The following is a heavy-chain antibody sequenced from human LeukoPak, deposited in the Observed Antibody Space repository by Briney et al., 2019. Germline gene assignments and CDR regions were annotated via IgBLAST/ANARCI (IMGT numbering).Heavy chain of an antibody. CDR3: ATSKPPFDY. V-gene: IGHV3-30-3*01. Sequence: GGSLRLSCAASGFTFSSYAMHWVRQAPGKGLEWVAVISYYGSNKYYADSVKGRFTISRDNSKNTLYLQMNSLRAEDPAVYYCATSKPPFDYWGQGTLVTVSS. J-gene: IGHJ4*02. CDR1: GFTFSSYA. CDR2: ISYYGSNK. D-gene: IGHD1-14*01.